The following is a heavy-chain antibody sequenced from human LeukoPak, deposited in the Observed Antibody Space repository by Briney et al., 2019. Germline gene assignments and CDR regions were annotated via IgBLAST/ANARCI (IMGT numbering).Heavy chain of an antibody. CDR1: GYTFTGYY. V-gene: IGHV1-2*02. Sequence: GASVKVSCKASGYTFTGYYMHWVRQAPGQGLEWMGWINPNSGGTNYAQKFQGRVTMTRDTSISTAYMELSRLRSDDTAVYYCARDGSIAAPGYYYYYMDVWGKGTTVTVSS. D-gene: IGHD6-6*01. CDR3: ARDGSIAAPGYYYYYMDV. CDR2: INPNSGGT. J-gene: IGHJ6*03.